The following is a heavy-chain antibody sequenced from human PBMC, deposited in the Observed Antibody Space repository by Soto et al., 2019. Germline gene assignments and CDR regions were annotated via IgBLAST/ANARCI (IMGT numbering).Heavy chain of an antibody. Sequence: SETLPLTCTVSGGSISSGGYYWSWIRQHPGKGLEWIGYISYSGSTYYNPSLKSRVTISVDTSKNQFSLKLSSVTAADTAVYYCARDTVVTARSLDYWGQGTLVTVSS. V-gene: IGHV4-31*03. D-gene: IGHD3-10*01. CDR1: GGSISSGGYY. CDR3: ARDTVVTARSLDY. J-gene: IGHJ4*02. CDR2: ISYSGST.